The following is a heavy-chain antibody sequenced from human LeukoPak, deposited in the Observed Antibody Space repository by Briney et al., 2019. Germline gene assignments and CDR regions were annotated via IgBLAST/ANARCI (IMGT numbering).Heavy chain of an antibody. CDR2: IYYSGST. V-gene: IGHV4-59*01. Sequence: PSETLSLTCTVSGGSISSYYWSWIRQPPGKGLEWIGYIYYSGSTNYNPSLKSRVTISVDTSKNQFSLKLSSVTAADTAVYYCARHSDQVLRDFQHWGQGTLVTVSS. CDR3: ARHSDQVLRDFQH. CDR1: GGSISSYY. D-gene: IGHD2-2*01. J-gene: IGHJ1*01.